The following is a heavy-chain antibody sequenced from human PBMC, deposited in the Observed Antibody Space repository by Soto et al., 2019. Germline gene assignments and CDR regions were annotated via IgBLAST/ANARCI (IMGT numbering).Heavy chain of an antibody. CDR2: ISSSSSYI. V-gene: IGHV3-21*01. Sequence: EVQLVESGGGLVKPGGSLRLSCAASGFTFSSYSMNWVRQAPGKGLAWVSSISSSSSYIYYADSVKGRFTISRDNANNSLYLQMNGLRAEDTAVYYCARDRSGYSSGWYGRYGMDVWGQGTTVTVSS. D-gene: IGHD6-19*01. CDR1: GFTFSSYS. CDR3: ARDRSGYSSGWYGRYGMDV. J-gene: IGHJ6*02.